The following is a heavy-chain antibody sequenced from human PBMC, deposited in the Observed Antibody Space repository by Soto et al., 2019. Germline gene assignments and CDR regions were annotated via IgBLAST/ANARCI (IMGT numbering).Heavy chain of an antibody. CDR1: GGSISSYY. CDR2: IYTSGST. J-gene: IGHJ6*02. CDR3: ARAGGVRGLPRGGMDX. V-gene: IGHV4-4*07. Sequence: SETLSLTCTVSGGSISSYYWSWIRQPAGKGLEWILRIYTSGSTNYNPSLKSLVTMSVDTSKNQFSLKLSSVTAADTAVYYCARAGGVRGLPRGGMDXWGQGTTVTVS. D-gene: IGHD3-10*01.